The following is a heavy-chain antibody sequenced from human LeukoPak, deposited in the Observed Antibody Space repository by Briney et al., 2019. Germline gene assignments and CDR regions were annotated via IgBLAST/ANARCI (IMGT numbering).Heavy chain of an antibody. CDR1: GFTFSTYS. J-gene: IGHJ4*02. V-gene: IGHV3-21*04. Sequence: GGSLRLSCAASGFTFSTYSMNWLRLTPGKGLEWVSSISPDSNYKYYVDSVKGRFTISRDNAKSSLYLQMNSLRAEDTALYYCAKDRYSSSWYELDYWGQGTLVTVSS. D-gene: IGHD6-13*01. CDR3: AKDRYSSSWYELDY. CDR2: ISPDSNYK.